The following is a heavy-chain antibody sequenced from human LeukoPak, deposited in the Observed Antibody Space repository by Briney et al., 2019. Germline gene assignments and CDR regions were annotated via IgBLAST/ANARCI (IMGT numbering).Heavy chain of an antibody. CDR3: ARVRSGPYMDV. V-gene: IGHV3-48*01. CDR2: ISSSSTTI. J-gene: IGHJ6*03. CDR1: GFTFSTYN. D-gene: IGHD2-15*01. Sequence: GGSLRLSCAASGFTFSTYNMNWVRQAPGKGLEWVSYISSSSTTIYYADSVKGRFTISRDNANNSLYLQMNSLRAEDTAVFYCARVRSGPYMDVWGKGTTVTVSS.